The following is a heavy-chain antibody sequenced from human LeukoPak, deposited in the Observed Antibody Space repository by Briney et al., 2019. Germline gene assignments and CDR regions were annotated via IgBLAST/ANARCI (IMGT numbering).Heavy chain of an antibody. D-gene: IGHD2-2*01. Sequence: GGSLRLSCAASGFTFSSYWMSWVRQAPGKGLGWVANIKQDGSEKYYVDSVKGRFTISRDNAKNSLYLQMNSLRAEDTAVYYCARDMSRYCSSTSCYGHFQHWGQGTLVTASS. V-gene: IGHV3-7*01. J-gene: IGHJ1*01. CDR1: GFTFSSYW. CDR2: IKQDGSEK. CDR3: ARDMSRYCSSTSCYGHFQH.